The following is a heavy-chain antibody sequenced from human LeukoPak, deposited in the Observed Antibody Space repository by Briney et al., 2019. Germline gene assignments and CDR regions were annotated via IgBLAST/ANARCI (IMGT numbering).Heavy chain of an antibody. J-gene: IGHJ4*02. CDR3: AKDEGRVWWPYYFDY. V-gene: IGHV3-30*02. CDR1: GFTFSSYG. CDR2: IRYDGSNK. Sequence: QPGGSLRLSCAASGFTFSSYGMHWVRQAPGKGLEWVAFIRYDGSNKYYADSVKGRFTISRDNSKNTLYLQMNSLRAEDTAVYYCAKDEGRVWWPYYFDYWGQGTLVTVSS. D-gene: IGHD2-21*01.